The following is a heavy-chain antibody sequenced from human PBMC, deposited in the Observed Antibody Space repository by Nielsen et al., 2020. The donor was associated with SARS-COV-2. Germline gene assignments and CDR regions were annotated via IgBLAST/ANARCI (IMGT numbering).Heavy chain of an antibody. J-gene: IGHJ6*02. Sequence: VRQMPGKGLEWVSVIYSGGSTYYADSVKGRFTITRDNSKNTLYLQMNSLRAEDTAVYYCARDYYDFWSGSFYYYYYGMDVWGQGTTVTVSS. V-gene: IGHV3-66*01. D-gene: IGHD3-3*01. CDR2: IYSGGST. CDR3: ARDYYDFWSGSFYYYYYGMDV.